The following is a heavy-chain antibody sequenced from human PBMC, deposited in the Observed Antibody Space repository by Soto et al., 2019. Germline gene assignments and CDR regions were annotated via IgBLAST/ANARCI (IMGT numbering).Heavy chain of an antibody. CDR3: ARETPHYDFWSGYYTGGPFDY. D-gene: IGHD3-3*01. J-gene: IGHJ4*02. Sequence: SQTLSLTCAISGDSVSSNSAAWNWIRQSPSRGLEWLGRTYYRSKWYNDYAVSVKSRITINPDTSKNQFSLQLNSVTPEDTAVYYCARETPHYDFWSGYYTGGPFDYWGQGTLVTVSS. CDR2: TYYRSKWYN. V-gene: IGHV6-1*01. CDR1: GDSVSSNSAA.